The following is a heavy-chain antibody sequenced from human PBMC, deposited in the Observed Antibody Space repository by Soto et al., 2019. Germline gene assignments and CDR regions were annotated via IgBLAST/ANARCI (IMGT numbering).Heavy chain of an antibody. Sequence: SETLSLTCTVSGGSISSYYWSWIRQPPGKGLEWIGYIYYSGSTNYNPSLKSRVTISVDTSKNQFSLKLSSVTAADTAVYYCARGLWFGELIAFDIWGQGTMVTVSS. CDR3: ARGLWFGELIAFDI. CDR1: GGSISSYY. CDR2: IYYSGST. J-gene: IGHJ3*02. D-gene: IGHD3-10*01. V-gene: IGHV4-59*01.